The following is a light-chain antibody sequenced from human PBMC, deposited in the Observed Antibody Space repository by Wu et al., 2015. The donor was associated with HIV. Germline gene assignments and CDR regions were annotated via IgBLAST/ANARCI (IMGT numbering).Light chain of an antibody. Sequence: EIVLTQSPGILSLSPGERATLSCRASQSLSSSHLVWYQQKPGQAPRLLIYAASTRATGIPDRFSGSGSGTDFTLTISRVEPEDFAVYYCQQYGSSPRTFGQGTKVEIK. CDR3: QQYGSSPRT. V-gene: IGKV3-20*01. CDR2: AAS. J-gene: IGKJ1*01. CDR1: QSLSSSH.